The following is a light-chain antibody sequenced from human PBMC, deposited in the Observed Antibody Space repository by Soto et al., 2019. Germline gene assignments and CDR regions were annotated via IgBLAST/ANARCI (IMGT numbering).Light chain of an antibody. CDR2: GAS. J-gene: IGKJ5*01. CDR3: QQSSDWPPIT. V-gene: IGKV3-15*01. Sequence: EIVMTQSPATLSVSPGERATLSCRASQSVSSNLAWYQQKPGQAPRLLIYGASTSATGVPARFSGSGSGTEFTLTIDSLQSEDFAVYYCQQSSDWPPITFGQGTRLEIK. CDR1: QSVSSN.